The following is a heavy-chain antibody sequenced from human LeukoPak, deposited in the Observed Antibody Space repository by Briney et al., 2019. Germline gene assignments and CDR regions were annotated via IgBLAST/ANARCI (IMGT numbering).Heavy chain of an antibody. Sequence: GSVKVSCKTSAYTFTRYGISWVRQAPGQGLEWIGWISCYNGNTHYAQSYQGRLTMTTDTSTSTAYMELRSLRSDDTAVYYCARDPSNTSGYNAWFDYWGQGTLVTVSS. CDR2: ISCYNGNT. D-gene: IGHD3-22*01. CDR1: AYTFTRYG. V-gene: IGHV1-18*01. J-gene: IGHJ5*01. CDR3: ARDPSNTSGYNAWFDY.